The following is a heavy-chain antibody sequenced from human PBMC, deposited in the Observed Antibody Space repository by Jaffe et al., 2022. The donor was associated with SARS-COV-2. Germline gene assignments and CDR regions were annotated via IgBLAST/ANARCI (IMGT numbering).Heavy chain of an antibody. J-gene: IGHJ5*02. CDR1: GGSFSGYY. Sequence: QVQLQQWGAGLLKPSETLSLTCAVYGGSFSGYYWSWIRQPPGKGLEWIGEINHSGSTNYNPSLKSRVTISVDTSKNQFSLKLSSVTAADTAVYYCARALRGLRYFDWLPPGRNWFDPWGQGTLVTVSS. CDR2: INHSGST. CDR3: ARALRGLRYFDWLPPGRNWFDP. D-gene: IGHD3-9*01. V-gene: IGHV4-34*01.